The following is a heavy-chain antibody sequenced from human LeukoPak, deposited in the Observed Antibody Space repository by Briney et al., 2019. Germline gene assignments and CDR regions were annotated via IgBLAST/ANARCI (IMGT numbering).Heavy chain of an antibody. V-gene: IGHV1-2*02. D-gene: IGHD3-22*01. CDR1: GYTFTGYY. CDR2: INPNSGGT. J-gene: IGHJ4*02. Sequence: ASVKVSCKASGYTFTGYYMHWVRQAPGQGLEWMGWINPNSGGTNYAQKFQGRVTMTRDTSISTAYMELSRLRSDDTAVYYCARGDYYDSSGYYLGPPDYWGQGTLVTVSS. CDR3: ARGDYYDSSGYYLGPPDY.